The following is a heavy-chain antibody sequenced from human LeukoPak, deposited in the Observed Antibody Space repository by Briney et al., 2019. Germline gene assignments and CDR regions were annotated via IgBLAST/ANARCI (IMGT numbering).Heavy chain of an antibody. Sequence: GASVKVSCKASGYTFTSYDINWVRQATGQGLEWMGWMNPNSGNTGYAQKFQGRVTITRNTSISTAYMELSSLRSEDTAVYYCARIIAVAGPSGYVFDYWGQGTLVTVSS. J-gene: IGHJ4*02. CDR2: MNPNSGNT. CDR1: GYTFTSYD. V-gene: IGHV1-8*03. CDR3: ARIIAVAGPSGYVFDY. D-gene: IGHD6-19*01.